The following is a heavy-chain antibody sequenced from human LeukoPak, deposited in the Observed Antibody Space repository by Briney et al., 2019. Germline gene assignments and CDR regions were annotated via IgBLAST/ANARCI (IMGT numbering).Heavy chain of an antibody. J-gene: IGHJ4*02. D-gene: IGHD1-14*01. Sequence: GGSLRLSCAASGFTVSSNYMSWVRQAPGKGLEWVSVIYSGGSTYYADSVKGRFTISRDNSKNTLYLQMNSLRAEDTAVYYCAKAERISGSSRAYFDYWGQGTLVTVSS. CDR3: AKAERISGSSRAYFDY. CDR2: IYSGGST. V-gene: IGHV3-53*01. CDR1: GFTVSSNY.